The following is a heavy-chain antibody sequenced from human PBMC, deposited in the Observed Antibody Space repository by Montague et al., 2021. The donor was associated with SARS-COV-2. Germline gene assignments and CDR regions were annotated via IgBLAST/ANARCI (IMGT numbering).Heavy chain of an antibody. CDR3: AKDRIVVVVAALFDP. Sequence: SLRLSCAASGFTFSSYAMSWVRQAPGKGLEWVSAISGSGGSTYYADSVKGRFTISRDNSKNTLYLQMNSLRAEDTAVYYCAKDRIVVVVAALFDPWGQGTPVTVPS. CDR2: ISGSGGST. D-gene: IGHD2-15*01. J-gene: IGHJ5*02. V-gene: IGHV3-23*01. CDR1: GFTFSSYA.